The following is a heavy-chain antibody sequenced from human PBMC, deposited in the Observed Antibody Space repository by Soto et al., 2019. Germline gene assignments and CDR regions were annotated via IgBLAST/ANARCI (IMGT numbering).Heavy chain of an antibody. J-gene: IGHJ4*02. V-gene: IGHV3-21*01. CDR2: ISSSSSYI. CDR1: GFTFSSYS. D-gene: IGHD6-19*01. CDR3: ARDDGGSGWSNDY. Sequence: EVQLVESGGGLVKPGGSLRLSCAASGFTFSSYSMNWVRQAPGKGLEWVSSISSSSSYIYYADSEKGRFTISRDNAKNSLYLQMNSLRAADTAVYYCARDDGGSGWSNDYWGQGTLVTVSS.